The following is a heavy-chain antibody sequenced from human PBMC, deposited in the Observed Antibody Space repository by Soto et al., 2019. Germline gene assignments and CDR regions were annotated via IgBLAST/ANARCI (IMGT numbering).Heavy chain of an antibody. V-gene: IGHV3-30*18. J-gene: IGHJ6*02. CDR1: GFTFSSYG. Sequence: SLRLSCAASGFTFSSYGMHWVRQAPGKGLEWVAVISYDGSNKYYADSVKGRFTIARDNSKNTLYLQMNSLRAEDTAVYYCAKDYYDSSGSAGPPTYGMDVWGQGTTVTISS. CDR2: ISYDGSNK. CDR3: AKDYYDSSGSAGPPTYGMDV. D-gene: IGHD3-22*01.